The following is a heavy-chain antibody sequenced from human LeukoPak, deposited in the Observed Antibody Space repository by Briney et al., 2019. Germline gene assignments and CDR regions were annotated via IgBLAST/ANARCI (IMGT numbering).Heavy chain of an antibody. CDR2: ISNSGGST. J-gene: IGHJ4*02. V-gene: IGHV3-23*01. CDR1: GFTFSSYA. D-gene: IGHD7-27*01. Sequence: PGGSLRLSCAASGFTFSSYAMSWVRQAPGKGLEWVSTISNSGGSTYYSDSVKGRFTISRDNSKNTLFLQMNSLRAEDTAIYYCAKGFSWGSYFDYWDQGTLVTVSS. CDR3: AKGFSWGSYFDY.